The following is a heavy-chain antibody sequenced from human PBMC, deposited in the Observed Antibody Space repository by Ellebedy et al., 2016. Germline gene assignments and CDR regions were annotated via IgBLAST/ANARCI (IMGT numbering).Heavy chain of an antibody. CDR1: GFTFSSYA. J-gene: IGHJ3*02. CDR3: AKAGTSVAGDAFDI. Sequence: GESLKISXAASGFTFSSYAMSWVRQAPGKGLEWVSAISGSGGSTYYADSVKGRFTISRDNSKNTLYLQMNSLRAEDTAAYYCAKAGTSVAGDAFDIWGQGTMVTVSS. V-gene: IGHV3-23*01. CDR2: ISGSGGST. D-gene: IGHD6-19*01.